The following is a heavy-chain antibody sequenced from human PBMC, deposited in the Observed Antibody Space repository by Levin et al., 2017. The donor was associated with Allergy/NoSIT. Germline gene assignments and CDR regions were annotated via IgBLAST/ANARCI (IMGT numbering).Heavy chain of an antibody. CDR3: ARTHSHYSEYDY. CDR1: GYTFTSYY. CDR2: INPSGGST. V-gene: IGHV1-46*01. D-gene: IGHD4-17*01. Sequence: ASVKVSCKASGYTFTSYYMHWLRRAPGQGLEWMGIINPSGGSTIYAQNFQGRITMTRDTSTNTVYMELSSLRSEDTAVYYCARTHSHYSEYDYWGQGTLVTVSS. J-gene: IGHJ4*02.